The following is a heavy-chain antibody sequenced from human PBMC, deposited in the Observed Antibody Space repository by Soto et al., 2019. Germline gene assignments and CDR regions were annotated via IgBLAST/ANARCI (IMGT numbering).Heavy chain of an antibody. J-gene: IGHJ6*02. Sequence: GSLRLSCAASGFTCISYEMHWGRRAPGKGLAWPPWISSSGSTIYYADSVKGRFTISRDNAKNSLYLQMNSLRAEDTAVYYCARDSIVVVPAAMGSWPYYYYGMDVWGQGTTVTVSS. V-gene: IGHV3-48*03. CDR3: ARDSIVVVPAAMGSWPYYYYGMDV. D-gene: IGHD2-2*01. CDR1: GFTCISYE. CDR2: ISSSGSTI.